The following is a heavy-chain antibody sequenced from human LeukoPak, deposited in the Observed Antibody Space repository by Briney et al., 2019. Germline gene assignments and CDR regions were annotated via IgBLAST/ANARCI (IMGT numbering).Heavy chain of an antibody. D-gene: IGHD3-16*01. CDR1: GLTFSSHW. J-gene: IGHJ6*02. V-gene: IGHV3-74*01. CDR2: ITNDGSST. CDR3: ARGGGLDA. Sequence: GGSLRLSCAASGLTFSSHWMHWVRQAPGKGLVWVSRITNDGSSTTYADSVKGRFTISRDNAKNSLYLQMSNLRAEDTAVYFCARGGGLDAWGQGATVTVSS.